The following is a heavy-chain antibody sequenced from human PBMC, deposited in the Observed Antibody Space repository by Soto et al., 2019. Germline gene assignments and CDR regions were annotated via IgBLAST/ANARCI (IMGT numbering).Heavy chain of an antibody. J-gene: IGHJ4*02. V-gene: IGHV1-3*01. CDR3: ARDLGARYCISTSCYFDS. D-gene: IGHD2-2*01. CDR1: GYTFTSYA. Sequence: ASVKVSCKASGYTFTSYAMHWVRQAPGQRLEWMGWINAGNGNTKYSQKFQGRVTMTTDTSTSTSYMGLRSLRSDDTAVYYCARDLGARYCISTSCYFDSWGQGTQVTVSS. CDR2: INAGNGNT.